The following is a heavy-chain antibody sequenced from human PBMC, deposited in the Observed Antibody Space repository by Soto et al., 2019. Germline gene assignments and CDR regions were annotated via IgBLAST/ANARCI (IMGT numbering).Heavy chain of an antibody. D-gene: IGHD3-10*01. CDR1: GFTVGNNY. Sequence: EVQLVESGGGLIQPGGSLKLSCAASGFTVGNNYMSWVRQAPGKGLEWVSLIYSTGTTKYADSVKGRFTVSRDNAKNTLYLQMNSLRAEDTAVYYCAKDVRGSGSHYNSFGYCGQGTLDTASS. CDR3: AKDVRGSGSHYNSFGY. J-gene: IGHJ4*02. CDR2: IYSTGTT. V-gene: IGHV3-53*01.